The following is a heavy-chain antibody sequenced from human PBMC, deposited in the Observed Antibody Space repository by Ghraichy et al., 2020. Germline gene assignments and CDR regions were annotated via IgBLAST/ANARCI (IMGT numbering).Heavy chain of an antibody. V-gene: IGHV3-7*01. CDR1: GFSSSSYW. CDR3: GRGRYFESCRSWYFGMDV. Sequence: GGSLNISCAASGFSSSSYWMTWVRQAQGKGLEWVANIKGDGSEKYYVDSVNGRFTISRDNAENSLYLQMNSLRAEDTAVYFCGRGRYFESCRSWYFGMDVWGQGTTVTVSS. CDR2: IKGDGSEK. J-gene: IGHJ6*02. D-gene: IGHD3-3*01.